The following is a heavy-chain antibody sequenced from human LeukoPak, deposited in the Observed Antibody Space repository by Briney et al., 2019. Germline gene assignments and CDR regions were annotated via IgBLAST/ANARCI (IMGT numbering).Heavy chain of an antibody. CDR2: ISYDGSNK. CDR3: AKTPHRATLVTLRLDP. D-gene: IGHD4-23*01. J-gene: IGHJ5*02. V-gene: IGHV3-30*18. CDR1: GFTFSSYG. Sequence: TGGSLRLSCAASGFTFSSYGMHWVRQAPGKGLEWVAVISYDGSNKYYADSVKGRFTISRDNSKNTLYLQMNSLRAEDTAVYCCAKTPHRATLVTLRLDPWGQGTLVTVSS.